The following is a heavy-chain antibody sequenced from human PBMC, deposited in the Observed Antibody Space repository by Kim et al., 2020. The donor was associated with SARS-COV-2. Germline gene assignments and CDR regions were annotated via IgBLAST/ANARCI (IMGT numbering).Heavy chain of an antibody. V-gene: IGHV3-48*03. CDR3: ARDRLDIGVVPADY. D-gene: IGHD2-2*01. Sequence: ADSVKCRLTISRDNDKNALYLQMNSRRAEDTAVYYWARDRLDIGVVPADYWGQGTLVTVSS. J-gene: IGHJ4*02.